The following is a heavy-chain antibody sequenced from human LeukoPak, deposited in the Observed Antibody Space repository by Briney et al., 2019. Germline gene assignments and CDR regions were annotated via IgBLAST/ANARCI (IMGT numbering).Heavy chain of an antibody. CDR3: ARRYCSGGSCDFDY. J-gene: IGHJ4*02. CDR1: GYTFTSYY. D-gene: IGHD2-15*01. CDR2: INPNSGGT. V-gene: IGHV1-2*02. Sequence: ASVKVSCKASGYTFTSYYMHWVRQAPGQGLEWMGWINPNSGGTNYAQKFQGRVTMTRDTSISTAYMELSRLRSDDTAVYYCARRYCSGGSCDFDYWGQGTLVTVSS.